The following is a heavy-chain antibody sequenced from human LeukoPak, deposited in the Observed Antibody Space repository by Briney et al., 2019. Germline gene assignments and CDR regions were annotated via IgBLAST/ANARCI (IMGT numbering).Heavy chain of an antibody. D-gene: IGHD2-2*01. J-gene: IGHJ6*04. CDR2: IYYSGST. CDR3: ARVDCSSTSCNAYYYYGMDV. CDR1: GGSVSSGSYY. V-gene: IGHV4-61*01. Sequence: PSETLSLTCTVSGGSVSSGSYYWSWIRQPPGQGLEWIGYIYYSGSTNYNPSINSLVTISENTSKNRFSLKLSSVTAADAAVYYGARVDCSSTSCNAYYYYGMDVWGKGTTVTVSS.